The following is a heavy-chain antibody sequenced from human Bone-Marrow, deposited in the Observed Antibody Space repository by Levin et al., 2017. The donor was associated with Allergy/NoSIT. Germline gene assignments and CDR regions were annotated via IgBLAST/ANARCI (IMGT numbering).Heavy chain of an antibody. J-gene: IGHJ6*02. CDR2: IYYSGST. D-gene: IGHD4-17*01. CDR3: ARHPSLRVTTHPRDYYYYGMDV. CDR1: GGSISSSSYY. Sequence: SETLSLTCTVSGGSISSSSYYWGWIRQPPGKGLEWIGSIYYSGSTYYNPSLKSRVTISVDTSKNQFSLKLSSVTAADTAVYYCARHPSLRVTTHPRDYYYYGMDVWGQGTTVTVSS. V-gene: IGHV4-39*01.